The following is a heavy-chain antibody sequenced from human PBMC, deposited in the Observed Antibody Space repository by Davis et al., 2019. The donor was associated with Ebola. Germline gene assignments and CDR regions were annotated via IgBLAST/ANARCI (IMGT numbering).Heavy chain of an antibody. D-gene: IGHD3-10*01. Sequence: GESLKISCKGSGYSFTSYWIGWVRQMPGKGLEWMGIIYPGDSDTRYSPSFQGQVTISADKSISTAYLQWSSLKASDTAMYYCARGCHGSGSYYNVCWFDPWGQGTLVTVSS. V-gene: IGHV5-51*01. CDR3: ARGCHGSGSYYNVCWFDP. CDR2: IYPGDSDT. J-gene: IGHJ5*02. CDR1: GYSFTSYW.